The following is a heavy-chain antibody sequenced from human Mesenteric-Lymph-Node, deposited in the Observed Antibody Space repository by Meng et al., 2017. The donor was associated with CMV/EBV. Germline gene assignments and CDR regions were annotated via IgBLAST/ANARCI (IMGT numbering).Heavy chain of an antibody. J-gene: IGHJ4*02. CDR3: ARTVAAAAHYFDS. Sequence: SETLSLTCTVAGGSINSYYWSWIRQPPGKGLEWIGYIYYSGSTNYNPSLKSRVTISVDTSKNQFSLKLSSVTAADTAVYYCARTVAAAAHYFDSWGQGTLVTVSS. D-gene: IGHD6-13*01. V-gene: IGHV4-59*01. CDR2: IYYSGST. CDR1: GGSINSYY.